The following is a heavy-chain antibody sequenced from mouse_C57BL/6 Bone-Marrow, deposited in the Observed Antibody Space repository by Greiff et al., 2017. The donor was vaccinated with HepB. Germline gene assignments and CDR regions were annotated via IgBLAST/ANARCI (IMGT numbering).Heavy chain of an antibody. CDR2: IYPGDGDT. D-gene: IGHD4-1*02. Sequence: VQLQQSGPELVKPGASVKISCKASGYAFSSSWMNWVKQRPGKGLEWIGRIYPGDGDTNYNGKFKGKATLTADKSSSTAYMQLSSLTSEDSAVYFCAREPFSTGRGENFDYWGQGTTLTVSS. CDR3: AREPFSTGRGENFDY. V-gene: IGHV1-82*01. J-gene: IGHJ2*01. CDR1: GYAFSSSW.